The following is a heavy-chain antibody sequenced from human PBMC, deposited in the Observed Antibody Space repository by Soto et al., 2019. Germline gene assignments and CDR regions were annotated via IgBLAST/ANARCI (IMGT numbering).Heavy chain of an antibody. Sequence: GGSLRLSCAASGFTFSDYYMSWIRQAPGKGLEWVSYISNSGTTIYYADSVKGRFTISRDNAKDSLYLHINSLRAVDTAVYYCARGLGELEPFDYWGHGTLVTVSS. V-gene: IGHV3-11*01. CDR3: ARGLGELEPFDY. CDR2: ISNSGTTI. D-gene: IGHD1-1*01. CDR1: GFTFSDYY. J-gene: IGHJ4*01.